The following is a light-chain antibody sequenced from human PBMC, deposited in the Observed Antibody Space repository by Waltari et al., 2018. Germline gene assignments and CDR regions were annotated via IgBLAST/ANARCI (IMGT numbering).Light chain of an antibody. CDR1: GSNIGRNY. CDR2: NKN. V-gene: IGLV1-44*01. CDR3: AAWDDSLSGVV. Sequence: QSVLTQPPSASGTPGQRVTISCSGGGSNIGRNYVNWYQQLPGTTPKLLIYNKNQRPSGAPCRFSGSKSGTSASLAISGLQSEDEADYYCAAWDDSLSGVVFGGGTKLTVL. J-gene: IGLJ2*01.